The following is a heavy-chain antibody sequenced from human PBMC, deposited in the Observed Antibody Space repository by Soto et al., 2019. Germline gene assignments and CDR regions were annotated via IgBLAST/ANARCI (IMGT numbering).Heavy chain of an antibody. CDR2: IYHSGST. D-gene: IGHD1-26*01. Sequence: QVQLQESGPGLVKPSETLSLPCIVSGGSVSNDAYYWSWIRQPPGKGLEWIGYIYHSGSTYYNPSLKSRVTISADTSANQFSLKVSSVTAADTAVYYCARLGIGWEFPFDYWGQGTLGNVSS. J-gene: IGHJ4*02. V-gene: IGHV4-61*08. CDR3: ARLGIGWEFPFDY. CDR1: GGSVSNDAYY.